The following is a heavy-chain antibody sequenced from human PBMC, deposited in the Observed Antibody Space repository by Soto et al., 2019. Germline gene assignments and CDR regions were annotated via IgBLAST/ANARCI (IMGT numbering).Heavy chain of an antibody. CDR1: GWTFSSYA. Sequence: SVKVSCKACGWTFSSYATSWVRQAPGQGLEWMGGIIPIFGTANYAQKFQGRVTITADESTSTAYMELSSLRSEDTAVYYCARACDFCSGSPLYSYYGMHVWGQGTTDTVCS. D-gene: IGHD3-3*01. V-gene: IGHV1-69*13. CDR3: ARACDFCSGSPLYSYYGMHV. CDR2: IIPIFGTA. J-gene: IGHJ6*02.